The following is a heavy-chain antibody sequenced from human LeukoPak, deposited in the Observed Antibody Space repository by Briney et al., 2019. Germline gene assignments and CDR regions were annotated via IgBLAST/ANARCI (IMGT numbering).Heavy chain of an antibody. Sequence: TGGSLRLSCAASGFTFNTYAMTWVRQAPGKGLEWVSGISGSGVTDYADSVKGRFTISRDNSKNTLYLQMNSLRAEDTAVYYCAKDTLDYGSDYWGQGTLVTVSS. J-gene: IGHJ4*02. D-gene: IGHD3-10*01. CDR2: ISGSGVT. V-gene: IGHV3-23*01. CDR1: GFTFNTYA. CDR3: AKDTLDYGSDY.